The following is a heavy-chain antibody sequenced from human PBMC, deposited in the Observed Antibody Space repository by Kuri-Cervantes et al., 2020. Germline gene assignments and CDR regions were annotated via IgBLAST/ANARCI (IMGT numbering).Heavy chain of an antibody. CDR1: GFTVRSNY. V-gene: IGHV3-66*03. CDR2: IYSCGST. J-gene: IGHJ4*02. CDR3: SGGSGSYRGTGDY. D-gene: IGHD3-10*01. Sequence: GGSLRLSCTASGFTVRSNYMSWVRQAPGKGLEWVSVIYSCGSTYYADSVKGRFTISRDNSENTLYLQMNSLRAEDTAVYYCSGGSGSYRGTGDYWGQGTLVTVSS.